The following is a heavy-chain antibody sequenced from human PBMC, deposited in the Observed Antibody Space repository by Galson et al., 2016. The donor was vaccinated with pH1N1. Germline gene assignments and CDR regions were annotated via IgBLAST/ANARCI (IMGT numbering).Heavy chain of an antibody. CDR2: IYHSRTT. CDR3: ARHPRYYDSSVYYFDY. Sequence: ETLSLTCAVSGYSIRHGYFWGWLRPPPGQGLEWIGIIYHSRTTYYNPSLESRVTISVDTSKNQFSLQMKSVTAADTAVYYCARHPRYYDSSVYYFDYWGQGILVTVSS. V-gene: IGHV4-38-2*01. J-gene: IGHJ4*02. CDR1: GYSIRHGYF. D-gene: IGHD3-22*01.